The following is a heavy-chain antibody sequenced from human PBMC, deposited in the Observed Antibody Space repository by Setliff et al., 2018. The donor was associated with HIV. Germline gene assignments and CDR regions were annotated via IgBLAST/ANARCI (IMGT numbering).Heavy chain of an antibody. CDR1: GYTFSRYG. CDR3: ARAYYHDSSGYQGFDY. Sequence: GASVKVSCKTSGYTFSRYGFSWVRQAPGQGLEWMGWISAYNLNTNYAQQFQGRVTMTTDTSASTGYMELRSLRSDDTAVYYCARAYYHDSSGYQGFDYWGQGTLVTVSS. D-gene: IGHD3-22*01. CDR2: ISAYNLNT. J-gene: IGHJ4*02. V-gene: IGHV1-18*01.